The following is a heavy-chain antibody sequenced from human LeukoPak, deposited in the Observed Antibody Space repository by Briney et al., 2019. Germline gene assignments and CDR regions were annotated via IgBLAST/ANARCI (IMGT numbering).Heavy chain of an antibody. Sequence: GGSLRLSCAASGFTFSSYAMHWVRQAPGKGLEYVSAISSNGGSTYYANSVKGRFTISRDNSKNTLHLQMGSLRAEDMAVYYCARDFWSGYWGYYFDYWGQGTLVTVSS. CDR2: ISSNGGST. J-gene: IGHJ4*02. CDR1: GFTFSSYA. D-gene: IGHD3-3*01. CDR3: ARDFWSGYWGYYFDY. V-gene: IGHV3-64*01.